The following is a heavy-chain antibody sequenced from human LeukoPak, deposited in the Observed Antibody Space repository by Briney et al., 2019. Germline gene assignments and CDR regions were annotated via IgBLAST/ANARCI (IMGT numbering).Heavy chain of an antibody. V-gene: IGHV3-48*03. Sequence: TGGSLRLSCAASGFTFSSYEMNWVRQAPGKGLERVSYISSSGSTIYYADSVKGRFTISRDNAKNSLYLQMNSLRAEDTAVYYCARLGNYYDSSGYQVGAFDIWGQGTMVTVSS. CDR3: ARLGNYYDSSGYQVGAFDI. CDR2: ISSSGSTI. CDR1: GFTFSSYE. D-gene: IGHD3-22*01. J-gene: IGHJ3*02.